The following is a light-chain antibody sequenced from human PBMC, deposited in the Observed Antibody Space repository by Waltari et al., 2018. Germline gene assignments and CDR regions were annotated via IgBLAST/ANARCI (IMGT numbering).Light chain of an antibody. Sequence: QSALTQPASVSGSPGQSITISCTGTSNDVGYNNYVCWYQQHPGKAPKLMIYDVSKRPSGIADRFSGSRSGNTASLTISGRQADDEADYYCSSYTSSSTLLFGGGTKVTVL. CDR1: SNDVGYNNY. V-gene: IGLV2-14*03. J-gene: IGLJ2*01. CDR3: SSYTSSSTLL. CDR2: DVS.